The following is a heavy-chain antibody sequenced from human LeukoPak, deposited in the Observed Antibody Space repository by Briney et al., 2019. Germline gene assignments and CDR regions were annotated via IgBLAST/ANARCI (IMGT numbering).Heavy chain of an antibody. V-gene: IGHV4-59*12. J-gene: IGHJ4*02. D-gene: IGHD5/OR15-5a*01. Sequence: PSETLSLTCTVSGGSISSYYWSWIRQPPGKGLEWIGYIYYSGSTNYNPSLKSRVTMSVDTSKNQFSLKLSSVTAADTAVYYCARDLRGYFDYWGQGTLVTVSS. CDR1: GGSISSYY. CDR2: IYYSGST. CDR3: ARDLRGYFDY.